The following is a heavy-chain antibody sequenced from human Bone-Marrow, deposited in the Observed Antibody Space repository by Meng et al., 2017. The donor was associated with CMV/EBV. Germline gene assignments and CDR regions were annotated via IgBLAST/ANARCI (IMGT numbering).Heavy chain of an antibody. V-gene: IGHV3-7*03. Sequence: GESLKISCVASGITFNRYWMSWVRQAPGKGLEWVANTKQDGREQYYVDSVKGRFTISRDNAKNSVYLQMNSLRAEDTAVYYCASFCMWGSGYYYYGMDVWGQGTTVTGSS. CDR2: TKQDGREQ. D-gene: IGHD2-15*01. CDR1: GITFNRYW. CDR3: ASFCMWGSGYYYYGMDV. J-gene: IGHJ6*02.